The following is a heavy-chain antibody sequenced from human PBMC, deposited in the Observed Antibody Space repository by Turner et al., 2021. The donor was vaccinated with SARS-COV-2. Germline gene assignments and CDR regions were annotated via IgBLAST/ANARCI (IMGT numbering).Heavy chain of an antibody. CDR2: ISSSSRYI. Sequence: EVQLVESGGGLVKPGGSLRLSCAASGFTFSSYSMNWVSSISSSSRYIYYADSVKGRFTISRDNAKNSLYLQMNSLRAEDTAVYYCARDHRPVVVPAAKRAGSYYYGMDVWGQGTTVTVSS. CDR1: GFTFSSYS. CDR3: ARDHRPVVVPAAKRAGSYYYGMDV. D-gene: IGHD2-2*01. V-gene: IGHV3-21*01. J-gene: IGHJ6*02.